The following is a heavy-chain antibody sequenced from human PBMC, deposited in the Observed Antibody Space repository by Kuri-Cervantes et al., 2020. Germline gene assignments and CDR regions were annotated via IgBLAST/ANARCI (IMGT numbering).Heavy chain of an antibody. V-gene: IGHV4-34*01. CDR1: GGSISSYY. CDR2: INHSGST. D-gene: IGHD6-13*01. Sequence: SETLSLTCTVSGGSISSYYWSRIRQPPGKGLEWIGEINHSGSTNYNPSLKSRVTISVDTSKNQFSLKLSSVIAADTAVYYCARGGYSSSRARWYFDLWGRGTLVTVSS. J-gene: IGHJ2*01. CDR3: ARGGYSSSRARWYFDL.